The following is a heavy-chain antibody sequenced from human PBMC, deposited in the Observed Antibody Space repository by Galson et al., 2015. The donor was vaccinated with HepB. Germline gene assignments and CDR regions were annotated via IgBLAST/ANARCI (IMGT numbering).Heavy chain of an antibody. J-gene: IGHJ5*02. CDR3: ARHSRATFGEPNWFDP. CDR1: GFTFMRYN. CDR2: ISATGTTI. V-gene: IGHV3-48*01. D-gene: IGHD3-3*01. Sequence: SLRLSCAASGFTFMRYNMNWVRQAPGKGPEWISYISATGTTIEYADSVKGRFTISRDNAKNSLYLQMISLRAEDTAVYYCARHSRATFGEPNWFDPWGQGTLVTVSS.